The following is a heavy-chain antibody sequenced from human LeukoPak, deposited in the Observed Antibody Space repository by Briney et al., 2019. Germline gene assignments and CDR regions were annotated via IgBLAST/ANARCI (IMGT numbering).Heavy chain of an antibody. J-gene: IGHJ4*02. CDR1: GFTFTSSA. CDR2: IVVGSGNT. Sequence: ASVKVSCKASGFTFTSSAVQWVRQARGQRFEWIGWIVVGSGNTNYAQKFQERVTITRDMSTSTAYMELSSLRSEDTAVYYCAADYHGDCSSTSCPTLHYWGQGTLVTVSS. D-gene: IGHD2-2*01. V-gene: IGHV1-58*01. CDR3: AADYHGDCSSTSCPTLHY.